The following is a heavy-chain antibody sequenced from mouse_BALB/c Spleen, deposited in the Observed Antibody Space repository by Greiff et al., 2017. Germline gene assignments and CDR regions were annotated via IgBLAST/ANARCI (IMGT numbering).Heavy chain of an antibody. J-gene: IGHJ4*01. Sequence: DVHLVESGGGLVQPGGSLRLSCATSGFTFTDYYMSWVRQPPGKALEWLGFIRNKANGYTTEYSASVKGRFTISRDNSQSILYLQMNTLRAEDSATYYCARGIHYYGGGYAMDYWGQGTSVTVSS. D-gene: IGHD1-2*01. CDR3: ARGIHYYGGGYAMDY. CDR2: IRNKANGYTT. V-gene: IGHV7-3*02. CDR1: GFTFTDYY.